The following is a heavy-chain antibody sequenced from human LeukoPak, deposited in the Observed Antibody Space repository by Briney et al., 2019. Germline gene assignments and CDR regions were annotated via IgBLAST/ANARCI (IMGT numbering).Heavy chain of an antibody. V-gene: IGHV4-39*07. Sequence: PSETLSLTCTVSGGSISSSSYCWGWIRQPPGKGLEWIGSIYYSGSTYYNPSLKSRVTISVDTSKNQFSLKLTSVTAADTAFYYCARGNDFYGSGRQSYFDPWGQGTLVIVSS. D-gene: IGHD3-10*01. CDR3: ARGNDFYGSGRQSYFDP. CDR1: GGSISSSSYC. J-gene: IGHJ5*02. CDR2: IYYSGST.